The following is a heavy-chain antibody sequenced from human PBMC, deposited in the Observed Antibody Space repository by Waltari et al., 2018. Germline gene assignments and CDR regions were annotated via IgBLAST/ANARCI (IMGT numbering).Heavy chain of an antibody. CDR1: GGTFSSYA. CDR3: ARDQASGSYNWFDP. V-gene: IGHV1-69*01. D-gene: IGHD1-26*01. J-gene: IGHJ5*02. Sequence: QVQLVQSGAEVKKPGSSVKVSCKASGGTFSSYAISWVRQAPGQGLEWRGGSIPIFGTANYAQKVQGRVTITADESTSTAYRELSSLGSEDTAVYYCARDQASGSYNWFDPWGQGTLVTVSS. CDR2: SIPIFGTA.